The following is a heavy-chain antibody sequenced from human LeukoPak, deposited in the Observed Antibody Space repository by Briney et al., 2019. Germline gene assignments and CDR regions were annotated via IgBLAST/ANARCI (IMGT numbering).Heavy chain of an antibody. CDR3: ARDFLADY. J-gene: IGHJ4*02. CDR1: GYTFTTYD. Sequence: ASVKVSCKASGYTFTTYDITWVRQAPGQGLEWMGWISAYNTNTNYAQKLQGRVTMTTDTSTSTAYMELRSLRSDDTAVYYCARDFLADYWGQGTLVTVSS. V-gene: IGHV1-18*01. CDR2: ISAYNTNT.